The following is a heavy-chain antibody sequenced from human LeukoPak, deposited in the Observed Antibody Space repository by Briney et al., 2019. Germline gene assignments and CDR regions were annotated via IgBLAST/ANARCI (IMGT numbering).Heavy chain of an antibody. D-gene: IGHD6-6*01. V-gene: IGHV4-30-4*08. CDR2: IYYSGST. J-gene: IGHJ6*02. CDR3: ARALVARSFYYYYGMDV. CDR1: GGSTIGYY. Sequence: PSETLSLTCTVSGGSTIGYYWNWIRQPPGKGLEWIGYIYYSGSTYYNPSLKSRVTISVDTSKNQFSLKLSSVTAADTAVYYCARALVARSFYYYYGMDVWGQGTTVTVSS.